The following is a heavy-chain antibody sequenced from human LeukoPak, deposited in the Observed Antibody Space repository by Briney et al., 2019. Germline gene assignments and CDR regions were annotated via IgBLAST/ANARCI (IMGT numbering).Heavy chain of an antibody. CDR3: THTVDYGGNPNDY. J-gene: IGHJ4*02. Sequence: SGPTLVKPTQTLTLTCTFSGFSLNSGVVGVGWIRQPPGKALEWPALIYWNDDKRYSPSLKNRLTITKDTSENQVVLTLTNMEPVDTATYYCTHTVDYGGNPNDYWGQGTLVTVSS. CDR1: GFSLNSGVVG. D-gene: IGHD4-23*01. CDR2: IYWNDDK. V-gene: IGHV2-5*01.